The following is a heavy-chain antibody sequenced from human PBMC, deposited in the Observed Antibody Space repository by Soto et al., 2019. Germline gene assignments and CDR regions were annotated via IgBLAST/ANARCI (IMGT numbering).Heavy chain of an antibody. V-gene: IGHV3-66*01. J-gene: IGHJ4*02. CDR2: IYSGGST. Sequence: PGGSLRLSCAASGFTVSSNYMSWVRQAPGKGLEWVSVIYSGGSTYYADSVKGRFTISRDNSKNTLYLQMNSLRAEDTAVYYCAREPRGYSLLIWGQGTLVTVSS. CDR1: GFTVSSNY. D-gene: IGHD5-18*01. CDR3: AREPRGYSLLI.